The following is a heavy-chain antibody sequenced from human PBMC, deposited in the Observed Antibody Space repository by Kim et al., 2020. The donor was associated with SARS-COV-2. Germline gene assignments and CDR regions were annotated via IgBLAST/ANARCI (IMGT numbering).Heavy chain of an antibody. J-gene: IGHJ6*02. D-gene: IGHD2-8*02. CDR2: I. Sequence: IDYEDSVKGRFTIARDFDKNSLYLQMNSLRVDDTALYYCGKDLVPGGLDVWGQGTTVTVSS. CDR3: GKDLVPGGLDV. V-gene: IGHV3-9*01.